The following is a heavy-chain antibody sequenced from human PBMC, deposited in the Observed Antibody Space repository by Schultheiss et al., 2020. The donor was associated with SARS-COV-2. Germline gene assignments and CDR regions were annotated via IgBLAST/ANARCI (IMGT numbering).Heavy chain of an antibody. CDR3: ARGTHWFDP. CDR1: GGSISSYY. J-gene: IGHJ5*02. V-gene: IGHV4-4*08. CDR2: FHSSGST. Sequence: SETLSLTCTVSGGSISSYYWSWIRQPPGKGLEWIGRFHSSGSTNYNPSLKSRVTISVDTSKNQFSLKLSSVTAADTAVYYCARGTHWFDPWGQGTLVTVSS.